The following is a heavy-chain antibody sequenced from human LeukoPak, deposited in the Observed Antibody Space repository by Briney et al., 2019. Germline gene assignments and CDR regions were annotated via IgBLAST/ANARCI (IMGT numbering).Heavy chain of an antibody. CDR2: ISGSGGNT. Sequence: GGSLRLSCAASGFTFSRYAMSWVRQAPGKGLEWVSIISGSGGNTNYADSVQGRFTISRDDSKNTVYLQMNSLRAEDTAVYYCAKDLFAGDSVAGYFDYWGQGTLVTVSS. CDR1: GFTFSRYA. V-gene: IGHV3-23*01. CDR3: AKDLFAGDSVAGYFDY. D-gene: IGHD6-19*01. J-gene: IGHJ4*02.